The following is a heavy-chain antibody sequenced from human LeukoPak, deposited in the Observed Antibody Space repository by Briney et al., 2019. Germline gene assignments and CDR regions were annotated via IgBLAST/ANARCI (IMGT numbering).Heavy chain of an antibody. D-gene: IGHD5-24*01. CDR3: AKDREMATLYFDY. J-gene: IGHJ4*02. V-gene: IGHV3-23*01. Sequence: GGSLRLSCAASGFTFSTYAMSWVRQAPGKGLEWVSAISGSGGSTYYADSVQGRFTISRDNSKNTLSLQMNSLRAEDTAVYYCAKDREMATLYFDYWGQGTLVTASS. CDR2: ISGSGGST. CDR1: GFTFSTYA.